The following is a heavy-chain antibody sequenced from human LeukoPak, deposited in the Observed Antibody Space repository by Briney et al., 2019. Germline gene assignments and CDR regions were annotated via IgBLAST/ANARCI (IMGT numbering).Heavy chain of an antibody. CDR2: IYHSGST. Sequence: SETLSLTCTVSGYSISSGYYWGWIRQPPGKGLEWIGSIYHSGSTYYNPSLKSRVTISVDTSKNQFSLKLSSVTAADTAVYYCARGRLRDTAMVTPVDYWGQGTLVTVSS. D-gene: IGHD5-18*01. CDR1: GYSISSGYY. V-gene: IGHV4-38-2*02. J-gene: IGHJ4*02. CDR3: ARGRLRDTAMVTPVDY.